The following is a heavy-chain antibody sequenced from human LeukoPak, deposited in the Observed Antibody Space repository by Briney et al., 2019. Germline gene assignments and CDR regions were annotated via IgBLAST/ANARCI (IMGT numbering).Heavy chain of an antibody. D-gene: IGHD6-13*01. V-gene: IGHV4-39*07. Sequence: PSETLSLTCTVSGGSISSSSYYWGWIRQPPGKGLEWIGSIYYSGSTYYNPSLKSRVTISVDTSKNQFSLKLSSVTAADTAVYYCARGTRSSWPQIDAFDIWGQGTMVTVSS. J-gene: IGHJ3*02. CDR1: GGSISSSSYY. CDR2: IYYSGST. CDR3: ARGTRSSWPQIDAFDI.